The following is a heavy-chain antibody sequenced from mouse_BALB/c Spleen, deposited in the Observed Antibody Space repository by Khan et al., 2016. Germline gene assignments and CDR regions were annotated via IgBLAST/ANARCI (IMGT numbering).Heavy chain of an antibody. Sequence: EVQLQESGPGLVKPSQSLSLTCTVTGYSITSDYAWNWIRQFPGNKLEWMGYISYSGSTSYNPSLKSRISITRDTSKNQFFLQLNSVTTEDTATYYCADGNYAMDYWGQETSVTVSS. CDR3: ADGNYAMDY. D-gene: IGHD2-1*01. CDR1: GYSITSDYA. J-gene: IGHJ4*01. CDR2: ISYSGST. V-gene: IGHV3-2*02.